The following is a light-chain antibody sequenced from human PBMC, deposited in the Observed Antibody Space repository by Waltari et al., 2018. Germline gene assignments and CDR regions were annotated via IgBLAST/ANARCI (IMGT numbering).Light chain of an antibody. CDR2: EDN. CDR3: QSYDSSNRGV. J-gene: IGLJ3*02. CDR1: SCSIATNY. Sequence: NFMLTQPHSVSESPGKTVTISCTRSSCSIATNYVQRYQQRPGSSPTTVIYEDNQRPSGVPDRFSGSIDSSSNSASLTISGLKTEDEADYYCQSYDSSNRGVFGGGTKLTVL. V-gene: IGLV6-57*01.